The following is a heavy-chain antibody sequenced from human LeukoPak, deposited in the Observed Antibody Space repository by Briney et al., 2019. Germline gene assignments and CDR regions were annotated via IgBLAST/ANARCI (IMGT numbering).Heavy chain of an antibody. V-gene: IGHV3-23*01. CDR3: AKDHWVTTVTISLMDDAFDI. CDR1: GFTFSSHA. CDR2: ISGSGGST. D-gene: IGHD4-17*01. J-gene: IGHJ3*02. Sequence: PGGSLRLSCAASGFTFSSHAMSWVRQAPGKGLEWVSAISGSGGSTYYADSVKGRFTSSRDNSKNTLYLQMNSLRAEDTAVYYCAKDHWVTTVTISLMDDAFDIWGQGTMVTVSS.